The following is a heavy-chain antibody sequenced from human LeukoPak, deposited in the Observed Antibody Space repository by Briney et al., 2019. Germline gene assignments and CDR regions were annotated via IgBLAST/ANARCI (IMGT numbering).Heavy chain of an antibody. CDR2: IRYDGSNK. CDR3: AKDQAYYGSGSYPSY. Sequence: GGSLRLSCAASGFTFSSYSMNWVRQAPGKGLEWVAFIRYDGSNKYYADSVKGRFTISRDNSKNTLYLQMNSLRAEDTAVYYCAKDQAYYGSGSYPSYWGQGTLVTVSS. CDR1: GFTFSSYS. V-gene: IGHV3-30*02. D-gene: IGHD3-10*01. J-gene: IGHJ4*02.